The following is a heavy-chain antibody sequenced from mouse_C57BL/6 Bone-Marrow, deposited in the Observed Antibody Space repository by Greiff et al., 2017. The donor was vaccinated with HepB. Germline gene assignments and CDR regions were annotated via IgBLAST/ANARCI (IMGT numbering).Heavy chain of an antibody. J-gene: IGHJ3*01. CDR2: IYPRSGNT. CDR3: AREGGYCDGSRPGVAY. Sequence: QVQLQQSGAELARPGASVKLSCKASGYTFTSYGISWVKQRTGQGLEWIGEIYPRSGNTYYNEKFKGKGTLTADKSSSTAYMELRSLTSEDSAVYFGAREGGYCDGSRPGVAYWGQGTRVTVSA. V-gene: IGHV1-81*01. D-gene: IGHD1-1*01. CDR1: GYTFTSYG.